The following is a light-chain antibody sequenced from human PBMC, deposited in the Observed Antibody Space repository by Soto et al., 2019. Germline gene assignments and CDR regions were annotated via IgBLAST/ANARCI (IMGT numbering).Light chain of an antibody. CDR1: QSVSSK. CDR3: QQYSNWPPAWT. V-gene: IGKV3-15*01. Sequence: IVLTQSPDSLPVSLGDRATLSCSASQSVSSKLAWFQQKPGQSPRLLIYGASTRATGIPARFGGSGSGTEFTLTISSLQSEDFAVYYCQQYSNWPPAWTFGQGTKVDIK. J-gene: IGKJ1*01. CDR2: GAS.